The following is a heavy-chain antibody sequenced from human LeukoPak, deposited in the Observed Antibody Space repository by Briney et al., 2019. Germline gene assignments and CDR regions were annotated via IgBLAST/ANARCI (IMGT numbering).Heavy chain of an antibody. D-gene: IGHD3-3*01. Sequence: PGASLRLSCAASGFTFSSYAMSWVRQAPGKGLEWVSAISGSGGSTYYADSVKGRFTISRDNSKNTLYLQMNSLRAEDTAVYYCAKCRAKYDFWSGYLNSPFDYWGQGTLVTVSS. CDR1: GFTFSSYA. CDR3: AKCRAKYDFWSGYLNSPFDY. V-gene: IGHV3-23*01. CDR2: ISGSGGST. J-gene: IGHJ4*02.